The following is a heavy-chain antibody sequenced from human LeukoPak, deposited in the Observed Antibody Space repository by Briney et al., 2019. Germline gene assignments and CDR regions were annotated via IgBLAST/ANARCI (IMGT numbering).Heavy chain of an antibody. CDR2: IYYSGST. V-gene: IGHV4-39*01. CDR3: ARHGGATVTTETDY. D-gene: IGHD4-17*01. CDR1: GGSISSNSYY. Sequence: SETLSLTCTVSGGSISSNSYYWGWIRQPPGKGLEWIGSIYYSGSTYYNPSLKNRLTISVDTSKNQCSLKLRSVTAADTAVYYCARHGGATVTTETDYWGQGTLVTVSS. J-gene: IGHJ4*02.